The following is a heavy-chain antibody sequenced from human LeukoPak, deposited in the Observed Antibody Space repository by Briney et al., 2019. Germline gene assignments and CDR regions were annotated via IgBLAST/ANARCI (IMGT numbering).Heavy chain of an antibody. J-gene: IGHJ4*02. Sequence: NASETLSLTCTVSGGSISSYYWSWIRQPPGKGLEWIGYIYYSGSTNYNPSLKSRVTISVDTSKNQFSLKLSSVTAADTAVYYCASSIAAAGNDYWGQGTLVTVSS. D-gene: IGHD6-13*01. CDR3: ASSIAAAGNDY. V-gene: IGHV4-59*01. CDR2: IYYSGST. CDR1: GGSISSYY.